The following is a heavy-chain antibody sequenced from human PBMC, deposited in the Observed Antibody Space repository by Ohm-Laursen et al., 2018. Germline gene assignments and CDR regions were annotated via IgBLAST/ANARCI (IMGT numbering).Heavy chain of an antibody. J-gene: IGHJ3*02. D-gene: IGHD3-22*01. CDR1: GYTFTSYD. CDR2: MNPNSGNT. CDR3: ARARRYYYDSSGYPVNAFDI. V-gene: IGHV1-8*01. Sequence: ASVKVSCKASGYTFTSYDINWVRQATGQGLEWMGWMNPNSGNTGYAQKFQGRFTMTRNTSISTAYMELSSLRSEDTAVYYCARARRYYYDSSGYPVNAFDIWGQGTMVTVSS.